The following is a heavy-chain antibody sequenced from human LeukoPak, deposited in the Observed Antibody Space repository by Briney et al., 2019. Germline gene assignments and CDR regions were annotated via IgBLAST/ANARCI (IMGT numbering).Heavy chain of an antibody. CDR3: ARQGSGGRAFDI. Sequence: SETLSLTCSVSGASINSRAYSWGWLRQSPEKGLEWIGSIEFSGNTYYNPSVQSRVAISLDTSSNQFSLNLTSVTAADTAAYYCARQGSGGRAFDIWGQGTMVTVSS. CDR2: IEFSGNT. CDR1: GASINSRAYS. J-gene: IGHJ3*02. V-gene: IGHV4-39*01.